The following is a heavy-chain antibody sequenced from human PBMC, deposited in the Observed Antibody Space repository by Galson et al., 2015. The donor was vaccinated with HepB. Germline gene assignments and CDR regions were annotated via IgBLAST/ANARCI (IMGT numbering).Heavy chain of an antibody. CDR3: AKLNYDILTGNTPYYYYMDV. CDR2: ISGSGGST. D-gene: IGHD3-9*01. V-gene: IGHV3-23*01. CDR1: GFTFSSYA. J-gene: IGHJ6*03. Sequence: SLRLSCAASGFTFSSYAMSWVRQAPGKGLEWVSAISGSGGSTYYADSVKGRFTISRDNSKNTLYLQMNSLRAEDTAVYYCAKLNYDILTGNTPYYYYMDVWGKGTTVTVSS.